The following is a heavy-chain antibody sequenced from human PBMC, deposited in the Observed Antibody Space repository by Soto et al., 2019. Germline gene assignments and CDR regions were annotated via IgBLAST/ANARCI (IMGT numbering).Heavy chain of an antibody. Sequence: QVHLVESGGGLVKPGGSLRLSCAASGFNFSDSYMTWIRQVPGKGLEWVSFITSSSVQTRYADSVKGRCTISRDNAKHSVYLQMNSLRPEDTAVYYCARLVRQHLPPLGLWGQGTLVIVSS. J-gene: IGHJ5*02. V-gene: IGHV3-11*06. CDR3: ARLVRQHLPPLGL. CDR2: ITSSSVQT. CDR1: GFNFSDSY. D-gene: IGHD6-13*01.